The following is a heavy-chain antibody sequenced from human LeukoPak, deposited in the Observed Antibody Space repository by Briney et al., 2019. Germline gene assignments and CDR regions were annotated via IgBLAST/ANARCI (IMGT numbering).Heavy chain of an antibody. CDR3: ARGSSPYYYCGMDV. J-gene: IGHJ6*02. V-gene: IGHV3-30-3*01. CDR1: GFTFSSYA. Sequence: GGSLRLSCAASGFTFSSYAMHWVRQAPGKGLEWVAVISYDGSNKYYADSVKGRFTISRDNSKNTLYLQMNSLRAEDTAVYYCARGSSPYYYCGMDVWGQGTTVTASS. CDR2: ISYDGSNK. D-gene: IGHD1-26*01.